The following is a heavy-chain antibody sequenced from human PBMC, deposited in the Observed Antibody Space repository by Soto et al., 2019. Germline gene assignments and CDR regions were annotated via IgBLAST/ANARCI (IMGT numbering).Heavy chain of an antibody. J-gene: IGHJ5*02. V-gene: IGHV4-59*01. CDR1: GGSISSYY. CDR3: ARGALTGLDDVWSGYSATSNWFDP. CDR2: IYYSGST. D-gene: IGHD3-3*01. Sequence: PSETLSLTCTVSGGSISSYYWSWIRQPPGKGLEWIGYIYYSGSTNYNPSLKSRVTISVDTSKNQFSLKLSSVTAADTAVYYCARGALTGLDDVWSGYSATSNWFDPWGQGTLVTVSS.